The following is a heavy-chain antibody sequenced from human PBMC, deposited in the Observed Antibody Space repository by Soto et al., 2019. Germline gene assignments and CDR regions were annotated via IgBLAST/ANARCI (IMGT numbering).Heavy chain of an antibody. V-gene: IGHV4-59*01. D-gene: IGHD6-13*01. CDR1: GGSISSYY. Sequence: TSETLSLTCTVSGGSISSYYWSWIRQPPGKGLEWIGYIYYSGSTNYNPSLKSRVTISVDTSKNQFSLKLSSVTAADTAVYYCARDTTGEAAAQGFDPWGQGTLVTVSS. CDR3: ARDTTGEAAAQGFDP. J-gene: IGHJ5*02. CDR2: IYYSGST.